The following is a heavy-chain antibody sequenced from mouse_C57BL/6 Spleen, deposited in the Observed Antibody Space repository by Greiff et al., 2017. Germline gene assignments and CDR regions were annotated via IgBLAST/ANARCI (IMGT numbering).Heavy chain of an antibody. CDR2: TNPSTGGT. Sequence: VQLQQSGPELVKPGASVKISCKASGYSFTGYYMNWVKQSPEKSLEWIGETNPSTGGTTYNQKFKAKATLTVDKSSSTAYMQLKSLTSEDSAVYYCAILYYGSSYGAYWGQGTLVTVSA. CDR1: GYSFTGYY. D-gene: IGHD1-1*01. J-gene: IGHJ3*01. CDR3: AILYYGSSYGAY. V-gene: IGHV1-42*01.